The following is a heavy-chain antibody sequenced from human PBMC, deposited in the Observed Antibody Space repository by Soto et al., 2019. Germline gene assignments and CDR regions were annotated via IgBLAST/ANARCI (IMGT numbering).Heavy chain of an antibody. D-gene: IGHD1-26*01. J-gene: IGHJ4*02. Sequence: QVQLVESGGGVVQPGRSLRLSCAVSGFTLSSPAMHWVRQAPGKGLEWVALILSDGSNKYYADSVEGRFTTSRDNSKNTRYLQMNSLSVEDTAVYYCARDDEGGSDCDLGYWGQGALVTVSS. CDR1: GFTLSSPA. CDR3: ARDDEGGSDCDLGY. CDR2: ILSDGSNK. V-gene: IGHV3-30-3*01.